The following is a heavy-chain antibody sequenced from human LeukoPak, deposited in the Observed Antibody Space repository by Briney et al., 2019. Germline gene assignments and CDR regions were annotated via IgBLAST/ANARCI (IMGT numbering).Heavy chain of an antibody. Sequence: PTVNVSCKASGYTFSNYGISWVRQAHGQGLECVGYISVYNGKTNYAQQLQRRVTVPTHASTTTAHMGQKLLSSDDTRAFLCARDSERGYSYGYWGQGTLVTVPS. D-gene: IGHD5-18*01. J-gene: IGHJ4*02. V-gene: IGHV1-18*01. CDR1: GYTFSNYG. CDR2: ISVYNGKT. CDR3: ARDSERGYSYGY.